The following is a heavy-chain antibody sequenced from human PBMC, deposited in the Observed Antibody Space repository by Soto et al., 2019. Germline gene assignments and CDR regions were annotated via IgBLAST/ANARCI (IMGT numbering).Heavy chain of an antibody. D-gene: IGHD1-26*01. CDR1: GFTFSYYA. J-gene: IGHJ4*02. CDR2: ISYDGNTK. V-gene: IGHV3-30-3*01. Sequence: GGSLRLSCAASGFTFSYYAMHWVRQAPGKGLEWVTIISYDGNTKYYADSVKGRFTISKDNSRNTLYLQMNSLRPEDTAVYYCARDLVLPAVSGSSDVFDYWGQGTLV. CDR3: ARDLVLPAVSGSSDVFDY.